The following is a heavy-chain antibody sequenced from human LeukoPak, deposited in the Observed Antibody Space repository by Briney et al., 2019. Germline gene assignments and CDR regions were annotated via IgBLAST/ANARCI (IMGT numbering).Heavy chain of an antibody. D-gene: IGHD2-8*01. J-gene: IGHJ4*02. Sequence: PSETLSLTCAVYGGSFSGYYWSWIRQPPGKGLEWIGEINHSGSTNYNPSLKSRVTISVDTSKNRFSLKLSSVTAADTAVYYCARRSGMLAYYFDYWGQGTLVTVSS. CDR3: ARRSGMLAYYFDY. CDR1: GGSFSGYY. V-gene: IGHV4-34*01. CDR2: INHSGST.